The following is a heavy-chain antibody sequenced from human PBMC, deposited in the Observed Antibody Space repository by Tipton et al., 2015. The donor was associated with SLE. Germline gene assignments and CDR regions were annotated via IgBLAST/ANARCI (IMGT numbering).Heavy chain of an antibody. V-gene: IGHV4-39*01. D-gene: IGHD2-8*01. CDR1: GVSISGSCYY. Sequence: TLSLTCTVSGVSISGSCYYWAWIRQPPGKGPEWIGRITNSGNTYYTPSFQSRATMSVDTSKNHFSLKLSSVTAADTAVYYCARHDTNYGRNWFDPWGQGTLVTVSS. J-gene: IGHJ5*02. CDR2: ITNSGNT. CDR3: ARHDTNYGRNWFDP.